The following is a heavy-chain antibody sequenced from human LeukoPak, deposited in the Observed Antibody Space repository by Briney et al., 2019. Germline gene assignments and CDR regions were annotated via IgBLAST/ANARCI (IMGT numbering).Heavy chain of an antibody. J-gene: IGHJ4*02. CDR1: GFTFSSYS. CDR2: ISSSSSYI. CDR3: ARAGIQLC. V-gene: IGHV3-21*01. Sequence: GGSLRLSCAASGFTFSSYSMNWVRQAPGKGLEWVSSISSSSSYIYYADSVKGRFTIPRDNAKNSLHLQMNSLRAEDTAVCYCARAGIQLCWGQGTLVTVSS. D-gene: IGHD5-18*01.